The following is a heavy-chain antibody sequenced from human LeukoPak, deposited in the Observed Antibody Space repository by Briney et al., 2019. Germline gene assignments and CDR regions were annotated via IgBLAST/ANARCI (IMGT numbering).Heavy chain of an antibody. Sequence: PGGSLRLSCAASGFTFSSYGMHWVRQAPGKGLEWVAVISYDGSNKHYADSVKGRFTISRDNSKNTLYLQMNSLRAEDTAVYYCAKGDNSYGHHSYYYYYGMDVWGQGTTVTVSS. CDR3: AKGDNSYGHHSYYYYYGMDV. V-gene: IGHV3-30*18. D-gene: IGHD5-18*01. J-gene: IGHJ6*02. CDR1: GFTFSSYG. CDR2: ISYDGSNK.